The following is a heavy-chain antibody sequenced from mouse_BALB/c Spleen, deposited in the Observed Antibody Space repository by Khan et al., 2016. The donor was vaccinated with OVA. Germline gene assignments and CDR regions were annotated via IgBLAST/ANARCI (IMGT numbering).Heavy chain of an antibody. Sequence: QMQLEESGPGLVQPSQSLSITCTVSGFSLTTYGIHWIRQSPGKGLEWLGVIRSGGSTDYNAAFISRLNITKDNSKSQVFFKMNSLQADDTAIYYCARNSYMYDFTYWGQGTLVTVSA. CDR1: GFSLTTYG. CDR2: IRSGGST. J-gene: IGHJ3*01. CDR3: ARNSYMYDFTY. V-gene: IGHV2-2*01. D-gene: IGHD2-14*01.